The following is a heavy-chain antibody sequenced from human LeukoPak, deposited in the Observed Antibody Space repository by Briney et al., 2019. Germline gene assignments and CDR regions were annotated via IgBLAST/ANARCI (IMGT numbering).Heavy chain of an antibody. CDR3: ARDQDYYDSSGFDY. CDR1: GFTFSDYY. J-gene: IGHJ4*02. V-gene: IGHV3-11*04. D-gene: IGHD3-22*01. CDR2: ISSSGSTI. Sequence: GGSLRLSCAASGFTFSDYYMNWIRQAPGKGLEWVSYISSSGSTIYYADSVKGRFTISRDNAKNSLYLQMNSLRAEDTAVYYCARDQDYYDSSGFDYWGQGTLVTVSS.